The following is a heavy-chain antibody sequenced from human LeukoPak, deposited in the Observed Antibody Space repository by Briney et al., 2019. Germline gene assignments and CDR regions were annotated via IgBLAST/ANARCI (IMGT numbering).Heavy chain of an antibody. CDR1: GFTFSSYW. V-gene: IGHV3-74*03. Sequence: GGSLRLSCAASGFTFSSYWMDWVRQAPGKGPVWVSRINTDGSSTTYADFVKGRFTVSRDNAKNTLYLQMNSLRAEDTAVYYCARGNHLDYWGQGTLVTVSS. CDR3: ARGNHLDY. CDR2: INTDGSST. J-gene: IGHJ4*02. D-gene: IGHD1-14*01.